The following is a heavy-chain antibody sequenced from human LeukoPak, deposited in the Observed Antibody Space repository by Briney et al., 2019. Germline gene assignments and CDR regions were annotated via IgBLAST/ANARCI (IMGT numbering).Heavy chain of an antibody. J-gene: IGHJ5*02. D-gene: IGHD5/OR15-5a*01. CDR2: IYHSGST. V-gene: IGHV4-38-2*02. CDR1: GYSISSGYY. Sequence: SETLSLTCTVSGYSISSGYYWGWIRQPPGKELEWIGSIYHSGSTYYNPSLKSRVTISVDTSKNQFSLKLSSVTAADTAVYYCAREVASTHNWFDPWGQGTLVTVSS. CDR3: AREVASTHNWFDP.